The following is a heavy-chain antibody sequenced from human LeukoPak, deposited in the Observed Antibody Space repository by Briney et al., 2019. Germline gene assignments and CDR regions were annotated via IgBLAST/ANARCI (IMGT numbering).Heavy chain of an antibody. CDR1: GFTFSSYW. CDR3: ATISAQTFDI. CDR2: IKPDGSDK. V-gene: IGHV3-7*01. D-gene: IGHD5-24*01. J-gene: IGHJ3*02. Sequence: EGSLRLSCVGSGFTFSSYWVNWVRQSPGKGLEWVANIKPDGSDKYYVDSARGRFTVSRDNAKNSAFLQMNSLRAEDTAIYYCATISAQTFDIWGQGTLVSDSS.